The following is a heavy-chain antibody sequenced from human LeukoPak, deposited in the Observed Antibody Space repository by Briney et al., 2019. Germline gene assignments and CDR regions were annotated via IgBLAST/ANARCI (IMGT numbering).Heavy chain of an antibody. J-gene: IGHJ4*02. CDR3: AEVTIFGVVINRFDY. Sequence: PGGSLRLSCAAPGFTFSSYAMSWVRQAPGKGLEWVSAISGSGGSTYYADSVKGRFTISRDNSKNTLYLQMNSLRAEDTAVYYCAEVTIFGVVINRFDYWGQGALVTVSS. CDR1: GFTFSSYA. D-gene: IGHD3-3*01. CDR2: ISGSGGST. V-gene: IGHV3-23*01.